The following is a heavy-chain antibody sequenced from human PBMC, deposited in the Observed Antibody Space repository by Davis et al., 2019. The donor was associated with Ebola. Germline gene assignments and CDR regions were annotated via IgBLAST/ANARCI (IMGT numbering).Heavy chain of an antibody. CDR1: GASISSSFFS. V-gene: IGHV4-61*09. Sequence: SETLSLTCNVSGASISSSFFSWTWVRQPAGKGLEWIGHIYTNEITKYNPALESRVTISLDTSKNQFSLRLNSVTAADTAVYFCARDRHESRAYGFWGQGTLVTVSS. J-gene: IGHJ4*02. CDR3: ARDRHESRAYGF. CDR2: IYTNEIT. D-gene: IGHD3-16*01.